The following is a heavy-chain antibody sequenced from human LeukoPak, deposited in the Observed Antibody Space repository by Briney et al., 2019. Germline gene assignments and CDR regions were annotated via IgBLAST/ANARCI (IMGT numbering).Heavy chain of an antibody. D-gene: IGHD2-2*01. CDR1: GFTFSSYW. Sequence: GGSLRLSCAASGFTFSSYWMSWVRQAPGKGLEWVANMKQDGSEKYYVDSVKGRFTISRDNAKNSLYLQMNSLRAEDTAVYYCARDYCSSISCYHNWFDPWGQGTLVTVSS. J-gene: IGHJ5*02. V-gene: IGHV3-7*01. CDR3: ARDYCSSISCYHNWFDP. CDR2: MKQDGSEK.